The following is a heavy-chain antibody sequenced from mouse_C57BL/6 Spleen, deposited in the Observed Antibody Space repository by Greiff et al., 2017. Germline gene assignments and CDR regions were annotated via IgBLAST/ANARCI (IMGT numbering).Heavy chain of an antibody. CDR1: GFTFSDYG. Sequence: EVMLVESGGGLVQPGGSLKLSCAASGFTFSDYGMAWVRQAPRKGPEWVAFISNLAYSIYYADTVTGRFTISRENAKNTLYLEMSSLRSEDTAMYYCARDQFAYWGQGTLVTVSA. J-gene: IGHJ3*01. V-gene: IGHV5-15*04. CDR3: ARDQFAY. CDR2: ISNLAYSI.